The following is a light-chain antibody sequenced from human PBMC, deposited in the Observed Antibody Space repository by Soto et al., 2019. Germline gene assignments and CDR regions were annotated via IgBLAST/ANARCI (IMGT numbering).Light chain of an antibody. Sequence: QSVLTQSPSVSGAPGQRVTISCTGSISNIGAGYDVHWYQQLPGTAPKLLIYNNNNRPSGVPDRFSGSKSGTSASLAITGLQAEDEADYYCQSYDSSLSGSVFGGGTKLTVL. V-gene: IGLV1-40*01. J-gene: IGLJ3*02. CDR2: NNN. CDR1: ISNIGAGYD. CDR3: QSYDSSLSGSV.